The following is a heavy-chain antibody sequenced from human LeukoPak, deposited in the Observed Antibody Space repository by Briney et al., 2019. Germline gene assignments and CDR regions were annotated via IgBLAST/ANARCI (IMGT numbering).Heavy chain of an antibody. D-gene: IGHD3-3*01. J-gene: IGHJ4*02. CDR2: ISAYNGNT. CDR1: GYTFTSYG. Sequence: ASVKVSCKASGYTFTSYGISWVQQAPGQGLEWMGWISAYNGNTNYAQKLQGRVTMTTDTSTSTAYMELRSLRSDDTAVYYCARNVDDFWSGYLAFWDYWGQGTLVTVSP. V-gene: IGHV1-18*01. CDR3: ARNVDDFWSGYLAFWDY.